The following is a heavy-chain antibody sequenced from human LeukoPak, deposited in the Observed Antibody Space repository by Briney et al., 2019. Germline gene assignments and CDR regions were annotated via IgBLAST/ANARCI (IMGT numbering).Heavy chain of an antibody. D-gene: IGHD6-6*01. Sequence: SGTLSLTCAVSGGSISSSNWWSWVRQPPGKGLEWIGEIYHSGSTYYNPSLKSRVTISVDTSKNQFSLKLSSVTAADTAVYYCARDPYIAARPSYFDYWGQGTLVTVSS. CDR2: IYHSGST. V-gene: IGHV4-4*02. CDR1: GGSISSSNW. CDR3: ARDPYIAARPSYFDY. J-gene: IGHJ4*02.